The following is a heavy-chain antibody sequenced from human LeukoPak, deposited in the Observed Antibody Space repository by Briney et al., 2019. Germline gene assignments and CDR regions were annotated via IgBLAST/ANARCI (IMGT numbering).Heavy chain of an antibody. V-gene: IGHV3-30*18. Sequence: GRSLRLSCAASGLTFSAYGVHWVRQAPGKGLEWVAFISYDGTDKYYADSVKGRFTISRDNSKNTLYLQMDSLRAEDTAVYYCAKGLKGSYGDYVFDYWGQGTLVTVSS. CDR2: ISYDGTDK. J-gene: IGHJ4*02. CDR1: GLTFSAYG. D-gene: IGHD4-17*01. CDR3: AKGLKGSYGDYVFDY.